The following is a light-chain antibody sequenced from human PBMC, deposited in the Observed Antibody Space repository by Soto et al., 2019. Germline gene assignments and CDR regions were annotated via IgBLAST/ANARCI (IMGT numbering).Light chain of an antibody. Sequence: ELTQPPSVSVAPGQTARITCGGSNIGSKSVHWYQQKPGQAPVVVVYDDSDRPSGIPERFSGSNSGNTATLTISRVEAGDEADYYCQVWHSSSDQGVFGGGTK. CDR1: NIGSKS. CDR3: QVWHSSSDQGV. J-gene: IGLJ2*01. V-gene: IGLV3-21*02. CDR2: DDS.